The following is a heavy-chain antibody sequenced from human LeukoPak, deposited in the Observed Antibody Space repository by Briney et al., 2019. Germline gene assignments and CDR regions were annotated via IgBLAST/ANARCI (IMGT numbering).Heavy chain of an antibody. Sequence: GGSLRLSCAASGFTFSSYSMNWVRQAPGKGLEWVSSISSSSYIYYADSVKGRFTISSDNAKNSLYLQMNSLRAEDTAVYYCARDEGRDGYNYYFDHWGQGTLVTVSS. CDR1: GFTFSSYS. CDR3: ARDEGRDGYNYYFDH. V-gene: IGHV3-21*01. CDR2: ISSSSYI. J-gene: IGHJ4*02. D-gene: IGHD5-24*01.